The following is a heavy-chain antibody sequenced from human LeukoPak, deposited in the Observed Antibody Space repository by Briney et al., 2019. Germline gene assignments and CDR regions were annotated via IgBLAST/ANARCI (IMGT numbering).Heavy chain of an antibody. D-gene: IGHD3-10*01. CDR2: IYYSGST. Sequence: SSETPSLACTVSGGSISSYYWSWIRQPPGKGLEWIGYIYYSGSTNYNPSLKSRVTISVDTSKNQFSLKLSSVTAADTAVYYCARLPYYYGSGSHYYYGMDVWGQGTTVTVSS. V-gene: IGHV4-59*08. CDR3: ARLPYYYGSGSHYYYGMDV. CDR1: GGSISSYY. J-gene: IGHJ6*02.